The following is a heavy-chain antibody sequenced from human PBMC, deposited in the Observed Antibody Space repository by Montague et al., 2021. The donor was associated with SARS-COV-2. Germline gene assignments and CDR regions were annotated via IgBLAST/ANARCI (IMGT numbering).Heavy chain of an antibody. CDR2: IFYSGST. CDR1: GDSISSTDYY. CDR3: AWYLWVGNRWNGFDVDY. J-gene: IGHJ4*02. V-gene: IGHV4-39*01. D-gene: IGHD1-1*01. Sequence: SETLSLTCTVSGDSISSTDYYWAWMRQPPGKGLEWIASIFYSGSTYYNPSLKSRVTISVDTSKNLFSLQLNSVTPADTSVYYCAWYLWVGNRWNGFDVDYWGQGALVSVSS.